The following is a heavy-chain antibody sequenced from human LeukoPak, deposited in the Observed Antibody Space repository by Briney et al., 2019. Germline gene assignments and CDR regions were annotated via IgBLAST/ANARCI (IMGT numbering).Heavy chain of an antibody. J-gene: IGHJ6*02. CDR1: GYTFSSYA. D-gene: IGHD6-19*01. Sequence: ASVKVSCKASGYTFSSYAMHWVRQAPGQRLEWMGLINAGNGVTKSSQKFQDRVTITRDTSASTAYMELSSLRSEDTAVYYCARDRVFGSGLPAYYYGMDVWGQGTTVTVSS. CDR2: INAGNGVT. CDR3: ARDRVFGSGLPAYYYGMDV. V-gene: IGHV1-3*01.